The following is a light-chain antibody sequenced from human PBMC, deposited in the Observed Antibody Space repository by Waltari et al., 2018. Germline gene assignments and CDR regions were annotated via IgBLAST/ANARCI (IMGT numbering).Light chain of an antibody. Sequence: EIVMTQPPATLSVSPGDRATLSCRASQSVSSNLDWYQQKPDQAPRLLIYGASTRATGIPARFSGTGSGTEFTLTISSLQSEDFAVYYCQQYNNWPPLFTFGPGTKVDMK. V-gene: IGKV3D-15*01. CDR3: QQYNNWPPLFT. CDR2: GAS. CDR1: QSVSSN. J-gene: IGKJ3*01.